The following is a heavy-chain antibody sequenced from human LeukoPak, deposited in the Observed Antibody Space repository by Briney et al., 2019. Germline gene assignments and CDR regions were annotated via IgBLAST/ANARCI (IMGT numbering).Heavy chain of an antibody. D-gene: IGHD3-22*01. J-gene: IGHJ4*02. V-gene: IGHV3-48*01. CDR1: GFTFSSYS. CDR3: ARDPGPYYYDSSGYYYFDY. CDR2: ISSSSSTI. Sequence: GGSLRLSCAASGFTFSSYSMNWVRQAPGQGLEWVSYISSSSSTIYYADSVKGRFTISRDNAKNSLYLQMNSLRAEDTAVYYCARDPGPYYYDSSGYYYFDYRGQGTLVTVSS.